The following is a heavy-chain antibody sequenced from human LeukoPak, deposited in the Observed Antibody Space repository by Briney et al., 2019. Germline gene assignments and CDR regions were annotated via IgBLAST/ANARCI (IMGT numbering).Heavy chain of an antibody. D-gene: IGHD3-10*01. CDR1: GGSISSYY. V-gene: IGHV4-59*08. CDR3: ARLWFGENAFDY. Sequence: SETLSLTCTVSGGSISSYYWSWIRQPPGKGLEWIGYIYYSGSTNYNPSLKSRVTISVDTSKNQFSLKLSSVTAADTAVYYCARLWFGENAFDYWGQGTLVTVSS. J-gene: IGHJ4*02. CDR2: IYYSGST.